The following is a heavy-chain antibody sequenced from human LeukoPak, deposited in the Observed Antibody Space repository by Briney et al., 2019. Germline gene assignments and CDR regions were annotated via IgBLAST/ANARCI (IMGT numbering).Heavy chain of an antibody. J-gene: IGHJ3*02. V-gene: IGHV4-39*07. CDR1: GGSISSSSYY. CDR2: IYYSGST. Sequence: SETLSLTCTVSGGSISSSSYYWGWIRQPPGKGLEWIGSIYYSGSTYYNPSLKSRVTISVDTSKNQFSLKLSSVTAADTAVYYCARDLPAPYDAFDIWGQGTMVTVSS. CDR3: ARDLPAPYDAFDI.